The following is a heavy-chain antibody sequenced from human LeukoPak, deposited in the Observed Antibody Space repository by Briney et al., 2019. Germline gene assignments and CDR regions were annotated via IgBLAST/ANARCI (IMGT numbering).Heavy chain of an antibody. CDR3: AREGYSSSGVYYGMDV. CDR2: ISSSSSYI. CDR1: GFTFSSFE. V-gene: IGHV3-21*01. J-gene: IGHJ6*02. Sequence: TGGSLRLSCAASGFTFSSFEMNWVRQAPGKGLEWVSSISSSSSYIYYADSVKGRFTISRDNAKNSPYLQMNSLRAEDTAVYYCAREGYSSSGVYYGMDVWGQGTTVTVSS. D-gene: IGHD6-6*01.